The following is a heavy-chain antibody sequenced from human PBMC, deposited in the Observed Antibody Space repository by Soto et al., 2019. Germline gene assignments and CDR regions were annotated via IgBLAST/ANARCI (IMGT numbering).Heavy chain of an antibody. CDR3: ARLPAALGWFDP. Sequence: QVQLVQSGAEVKNPGSSVKVSCKASGGTFSSYTISWVRQAPGQGLEWMGRIIPILGIANYAQKFQGRVTITADKSTSTAYMELSSLRSEDTAVYYCARLPAALGWFDPWGQGTLVTVSS. J-gene: IGHJ5*02. V-gene: IGHV1-69*02. CDR1: GGTFSSYT. CDR2: IIPILGIA. D-gene: IGHD2-2*01.